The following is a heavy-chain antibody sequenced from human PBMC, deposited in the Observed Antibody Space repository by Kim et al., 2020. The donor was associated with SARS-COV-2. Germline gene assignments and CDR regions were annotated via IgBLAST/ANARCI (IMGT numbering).Heavy chain of an antibody. V-gene: IGHV1-69*04. CDR3: ARVSWDSSGYYGSHGDYFDY. Sequence: SVKVSCKASGGTFSSYAISWVRQAPGQGLEWMGRIIPIFGIANYAQKFQGRVTITADKSTSTAYMELSSLRSEDTAVYYCARVSWDSSGYYGSHGDYFDYWGQGTLVTVSS. J-gene: IGHJ4*02. CDR1: GGTFSSYA. CDR2: IIPIFGIA. D-gene: IGHD3-22*01.